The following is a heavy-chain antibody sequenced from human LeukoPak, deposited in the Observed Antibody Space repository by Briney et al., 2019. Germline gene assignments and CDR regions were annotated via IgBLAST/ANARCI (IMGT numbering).Heavy chain of an antibody. CDR2: INPNSGGT. D-gene: IGHD3-10*01. Sequence: GASVKVSCKASGYTFTGSYMHWVRQAPGQGLEWMGWINPNSGGTNYAQKFQGRVTMTRDTSISTAYMELSRLRSDDTAVYYCARGPYYYGSGSYYPSLSWFDPWGQGTLVTVSS. J-gene: IGHJ5*02. CDR3: ARGPYYYGSGSYYPSLSWFDP. CDR1: GYTFTGSY. V-gene: IGHV1-2*02.